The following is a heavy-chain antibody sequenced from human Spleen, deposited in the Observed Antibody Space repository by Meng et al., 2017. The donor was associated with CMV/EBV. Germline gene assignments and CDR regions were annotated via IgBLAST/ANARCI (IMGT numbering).Heavy chain of an antibody. J-gene: IGHJ4*02. CDR1: GCTFSSYA. D-gene: IGHD3-3*01. CDR2: IIPILGIA. V-gene: IGHV1-69*10. Sequence: SGCTFSSYAISWVRQAPGQGLEWMGGIIPILGIANYAQKFQGRVTITADKSTSTAYMELSSLRSEDTAVYYCARDGDYDFWSGILYYWGQGTLVTVSS. CDR3: ARDGDYDFWSGILYY.